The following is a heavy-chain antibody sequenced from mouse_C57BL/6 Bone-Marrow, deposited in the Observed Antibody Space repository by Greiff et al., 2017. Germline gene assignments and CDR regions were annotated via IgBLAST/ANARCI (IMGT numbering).Heavy chain of an antibody. V-gene: IGHV1-81*01. J-gene: IGHJ4*01. CDR1: GYTFTSYG. D-gene: IGHD1-1*01. Sequence: VQGVESGAELARPGASVKLSCKASGYTFTSYGISWVKQRTGQGLEWIGEIYPRSGNTYYNEKFKGKATLTADKSSSTAYMELRSLTSEDSAVYFCARRYYGMYAMDYWGQGTSVTVSS. CDR3: ARRYYGMYAMDY. CDR2: IYPRSGNT.